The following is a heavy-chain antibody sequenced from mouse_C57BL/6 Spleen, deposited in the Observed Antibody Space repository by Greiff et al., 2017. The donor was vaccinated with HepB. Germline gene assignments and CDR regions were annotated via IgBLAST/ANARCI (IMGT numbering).Heavy chain of an antibody. CDR2: IDPNSGGT. D-gene: IGHD2-2*01. V-gene: IGHV1-72*01. Sequence: VKLQQPGAELVKPGASVKLSCKASGYTFTSYWMHWVKQRPGRGLEWIGRIDPNSGGTKYNEKFKSKATLTVDKPSSTAYMQLSSLTSEDSAVYYCARREGYDWFAYWGQGTLVTVSA. CDR3: ARREGYDWFAY. J-gene: IGHJ3*01. CDR1: GYTFTSYW.